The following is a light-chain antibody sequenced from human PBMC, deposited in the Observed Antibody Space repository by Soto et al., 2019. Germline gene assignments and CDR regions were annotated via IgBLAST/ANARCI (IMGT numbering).Light chain of an antibody. CDR2: GAS. CDR3: QQYNTGPQT. Sequence: EVVLTQSPATLSVSPGERATLSCRASQNVGSNLAWYQHKTGQAPRLLISGASTRAAGVPARLSGSGSGTEFALTISSLQSEDFTVYFCQQYNTGPQTCGQGTKVDIK. V-gene: IGKV3-15*01. CDR1: QNVGSN. J-gene: IGKJ1*01.